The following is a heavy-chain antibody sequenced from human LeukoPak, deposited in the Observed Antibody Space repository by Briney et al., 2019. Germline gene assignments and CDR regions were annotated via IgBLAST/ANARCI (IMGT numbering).Heavy chain of an antibody. CDR3: AKDFYGDYVKGTADY. Sequence: PGGSLRLSCAASGFTFSNYAMSWVRQAPGKGLEWVSAISGSGGSAYYADSVKGRFTISRDNSKNTLYLQMNSLRAEDTAVYYCAKDFYGDYVKGTADYWGQGTLVTVSS. CDR2: ISGSGGSA. CDR1: GFTFSNYA. J-gene: IGHJ4*02. D-gene: IGHD4-17*01. V-gene: IGHV3-23*01.